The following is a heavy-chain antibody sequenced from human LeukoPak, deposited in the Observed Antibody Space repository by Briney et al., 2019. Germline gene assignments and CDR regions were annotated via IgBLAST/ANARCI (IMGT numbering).Heavy chain of an antibody. CDR1: GYTFTSYG. V-gene: IGHV1-18*01. J-gene: IGHJ4*02. Sequence: ASVKVSCKASGYTFTSYGISWVRQAPGQGLEWMGWISAYNGNTNYAQKLQGRVTMTTDTSTSTAYMELRSLRSDDTAVYYCARGYYDILTGYYEDDYWGQGTLVTVSS. CDR3: ARGYYDILTGYYEDDY. D-gene: IGHD3-9*01. CDR2: ISAYNGNT.